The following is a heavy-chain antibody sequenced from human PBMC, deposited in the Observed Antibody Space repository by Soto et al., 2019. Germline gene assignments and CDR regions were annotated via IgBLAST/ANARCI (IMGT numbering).Heavy chain of an antibody. Sequence: LCGGSISSSSYYWGWIRQPPGKGLEWIGSIYYSGSTYYNPSLKSRVTISVDTSKNQFSLKLSSVTAADTAVYYCARGRLGIAVADYGMDVWGQGTTVTVSS. CDR1: GGSISSSSYY. J-gene: IGHJ6*02. V-gene: IGHV4-39*01. CDR3: ARGRLGIAVADYGMDV. CDR2: IYYSGST. D-gene: IGHD6-19*01.